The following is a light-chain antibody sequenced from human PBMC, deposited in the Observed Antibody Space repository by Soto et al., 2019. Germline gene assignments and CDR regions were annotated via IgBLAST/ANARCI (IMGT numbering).Light chain of an antibody. V-gene: IGKV3-15*01. Sequence: EIVMTQSPATLSVSPGERATLSCRASQSVSSNLAWYQQKPGQAPRLLIYGASTRATGIPARFSGSRSGTEFTLTISSLQSEDFAVYCCQQYNNWTSITFGQGTRLEIK. CDR2: GAS. CDR1: QSVSSN. J-gene: IGKJ5*01. CDR3: QQYNNWTSIT.